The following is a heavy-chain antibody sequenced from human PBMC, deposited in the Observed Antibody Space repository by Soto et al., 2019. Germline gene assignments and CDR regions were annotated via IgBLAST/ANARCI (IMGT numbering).Heavy chain of an antibody. D-gene: IGHD1-1*01. CDR3: ARGDSGWDDDYYYYMDV. V-gene: IGHV3-53*04. J-gene: IGHJ6*03. CDR1: GFTVSNNY. CDR2: IFAGGGT. Sequence: EVQLVESGGDLVQPGGSLRLSCAASGFTVSNNYMSCVRQAPWKVLEWVSVIFAGGGTYYADSVKCRCAISRHNSQNKLYRKRNSLRSDDTVVYYCARGDSGWDDDYYYYMDVWCKGATDTVSS.